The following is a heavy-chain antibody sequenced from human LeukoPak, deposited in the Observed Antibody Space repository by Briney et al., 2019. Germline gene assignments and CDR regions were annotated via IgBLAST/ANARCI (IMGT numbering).Heavy chain of an antibody. CDR3: SSGYRYGDFDY. Sequence: PGGSLRLSCAASGFTFSSYSMNWVRQAPGKGLEWVSYISSSSSTIYYADSVKGRFTISRDNAKNSLYLQMNSLRAEDTAVYYCSSGYRYGDFDYWGQGTLVTVSS. D-gene: IGHD5-18*01. CDR2: ISSSSSTI. CDR1: GFTFSSYS. J-gene: IGHJ4*02. V-gene: IGHV3-48*01.